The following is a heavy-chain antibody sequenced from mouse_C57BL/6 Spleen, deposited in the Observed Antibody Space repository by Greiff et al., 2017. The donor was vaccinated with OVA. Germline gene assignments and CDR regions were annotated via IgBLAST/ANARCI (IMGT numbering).Heavy chain of an antibody. V-gene: IGHV1-9*01. J-gene: IGHJ2*01. CDR1: GYTFPGYW. CDR2: ILPGSGST. Sequence: QVQLQQSGAELMKPGASVKLSCKATGYTFPGYWIEWVKQRPGHGLEWIGEILPGSGSTNYNEKFKGKATFTADTSSNTAYMHLISLNTADSASDYCARGTYYSKDYWGQGTTLTVSS. D-gene: IGHD2-5*01. CDR3: ARGTYYSKDY.